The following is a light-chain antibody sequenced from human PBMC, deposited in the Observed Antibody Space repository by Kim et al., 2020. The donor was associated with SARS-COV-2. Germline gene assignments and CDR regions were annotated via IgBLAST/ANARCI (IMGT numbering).Light chain of an antibody. CDR3: ATWDDSLNGVV. V-gene: IGLV1-47*01. CDR2: RNV. Sequence: GKKVSSSLSRSRPTIGGDYVYWYQQLPATAPTRLICRNVHRPSGVPDRFSGSKSGTSASLAISGLRSEDEADYYCATWDDSLNGVVFGGGTKVTVL. J-gene: IGLJ3*02. CDR1: RPTIGGDY.